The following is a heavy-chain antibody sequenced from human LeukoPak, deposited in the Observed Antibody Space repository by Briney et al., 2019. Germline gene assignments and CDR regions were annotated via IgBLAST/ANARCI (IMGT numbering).Heavy chain of an antibody. D-gene: IGHD3-10*01. Sequence: PGGSLRLSCAASGFTFSNAWMSWVRQAPGKGLEWVGRIKSKTDGGTTDYAAPVKGRFTISRDDSKNTLYLQTNSLKTEDTAVYYCTSGSVTTFYYYYGMDVWGQGTTVTVSS. CDR2: IKSKTDGGTT. V-gene: IGHV3-15*01. CDR1: GFTFSNAW. J-gene: IGHJ6*02. CDR3: TSGSVTTFYYYYGMDV.